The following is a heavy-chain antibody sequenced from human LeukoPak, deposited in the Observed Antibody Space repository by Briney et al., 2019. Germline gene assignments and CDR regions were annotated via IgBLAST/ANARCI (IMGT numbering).Heavy chain of an antibody. CDR3: ARADDYGDYEAIDY. Sequence: SETLSLACAVYGGSFSGYYWSWIRQPPGRGLEWIGEINHSGSTNYNPSLKSRVTISVDTSKNQFSLKLSSVTAADTAVYYCARADDYGDYEAIDYWGQGTLVTVSS. CDR2: INHSGST. CDR1: GGSFSGYY. J-gene: IGHJ4*02. D-gene: IGHD4-17*01. V-gene: IGHV4-34*01.